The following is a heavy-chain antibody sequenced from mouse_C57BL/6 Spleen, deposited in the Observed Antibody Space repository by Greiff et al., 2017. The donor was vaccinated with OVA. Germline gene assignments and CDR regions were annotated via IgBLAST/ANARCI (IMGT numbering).Heavy chain of an antibody. Sequence: DVQLQESVAELVRPGASVKLSCTASGFNIKNTYMHWVKQRPEQGLEWIGRIDPANGNTKYAPKFQGKATITADTSSNTAYLQLSSLTTEDTAIYYCARVDYYGSSLYAMDYWGQGTSVTVSS. CDR3: ARVDYYGSSLYAMDY. CDR1: GFNIKNTY. D-gene: IGHD1-1*01. J-gene: IGHJ4*01. V-gene: IGHV14-3*01. CDR2: IDPANGNT.